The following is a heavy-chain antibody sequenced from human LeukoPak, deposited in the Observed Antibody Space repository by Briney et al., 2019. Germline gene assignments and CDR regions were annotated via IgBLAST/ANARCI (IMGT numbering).Heavy chain of an antibody. CDR3: ARRIIPFRKPFDY. Sequence: SETLSLTCTVSGGSISSYYWSWIRQPPGKGLEWIGYIYYSGSTNYNPSLKSRVTISVDTSKNQFSLKLGSVTAADTAVYYCARRIIPFRKPFDYWGQGTLVTVSS. CDR1: GGSISSYY. CDR2: IYYSGST. J-gene: IGHJ4*02. D-gene: IGHD2-15*01. V-gene: IGHV4-59*01.